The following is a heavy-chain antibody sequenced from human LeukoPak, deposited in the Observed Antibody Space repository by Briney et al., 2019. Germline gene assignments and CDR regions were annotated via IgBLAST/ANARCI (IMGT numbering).Heavy chain of an antibody. Sequence: SETLSLTCTVSGGSISSSSYYWGWIRQPPGKGLEWIGYIYYSGGTNYNPSLKSRVTIAVDTSKNQFSLKLSSVTAADTAVYYCARRAAAVGTYYMDVWGKGTTVTASS. CDR1: GGSISSSSYY. D-gene: IGHD6-13*01. CDR3: ARRAAAVGTYYMDV. V-gene: IGHV4-61*05. J-gene: IGHJ6*03. CDR2: IYYSGGT.